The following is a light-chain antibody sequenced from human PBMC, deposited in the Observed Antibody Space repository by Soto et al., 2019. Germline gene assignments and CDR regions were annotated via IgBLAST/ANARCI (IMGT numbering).Light chain of an antibody. CDR2: YDS. Sequence: SYELTQPPSVSVAPGKTARITCGGNNTGSKSVHWYQQKPGQAPVLVIYYDSDRPSGIPERFSGSNSGNTATLTISRVEAGDEADYYCQVWDSSSDPRGVFGTGTKVTVL. J-gene: IGLJ1*01. CDR3: QVWDSSSDPRGV. V-gene: IGLV3-21*04. CDR1: NTGSKS.